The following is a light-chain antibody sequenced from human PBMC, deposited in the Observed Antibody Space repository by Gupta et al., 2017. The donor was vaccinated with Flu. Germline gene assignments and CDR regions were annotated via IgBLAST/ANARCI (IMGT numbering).Light chain of an antibody. CDR3: QSDDSSMSGYV. V-gene: IGLV1-40*01. CDR2: INN. Sequence: SSNIGAGYGVHWYQQLPGTAHNLIFYINNNRPGGVPDRFCSSTSGSAASVTITVLQAEDEADYYCQSDDSSMSGYVFGTGTKVTVL. CDR1: SSNIGAGYG. J-gene: IGLJ1*01.